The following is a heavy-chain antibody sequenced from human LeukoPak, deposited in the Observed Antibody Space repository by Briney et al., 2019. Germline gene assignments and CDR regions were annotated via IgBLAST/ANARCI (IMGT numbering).Heavy chain of an antibody. Sequence: SETLSLTCTVPGGSISSGGYYWSWIRQHPGKGLEWIGYIYYSGSTYYNPSLKSRVTISVDTSKNQFSLKLSSVTAADTAVYYCARAVALYDILTGYALGYFDYWGQGTLVTVSS. CDR1: GGSISSGGYY. CDR3: ARAVALYDILTGYALGYFDY. V-gene: IGHV4-31*03. CDR2: IYYSGST. J-gene: IGHJ4*02. D-gene: IGHD3-9*01.